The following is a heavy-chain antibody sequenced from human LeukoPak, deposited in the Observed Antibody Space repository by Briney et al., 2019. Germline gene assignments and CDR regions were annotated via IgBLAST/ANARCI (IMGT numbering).Heavy chain of an antibody. J-gene: IGHJ3*02. D-gene: IGHD3-22*01. V-gene: IGHV4-38-2*01. CDR1: GSSINTNSY. CDR2: SHHGGNT. CDR3: ARWLGKGFDM. Sequence: SETLSLTCSVSGSSINTNSYWAWIRQTPGTGMEWIGSSHHGGNTYYHPSLKSRVTISIDMSKNQFSLELYSVTAADTAVYYCARWLGKGFDMWGQGTVVTVSS.